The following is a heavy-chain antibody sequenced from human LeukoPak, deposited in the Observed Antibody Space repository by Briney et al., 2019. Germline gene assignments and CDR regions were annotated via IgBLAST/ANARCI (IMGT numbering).Heavy chain of an antibody. D-gene: IGHD2-2*02. V-gene: IGHV4-39*02. CDR2: IHIGGST. CDR3: AREGYCSGTSCYNFNY. J-gene: IGHJ4*02. CDR1: GGSISSSAYH. Sequence: PSETLSLTCTVSGGSISSSAYHWGWIRQPPGKGLEWIGSIHIGGSTYYNPSLKSRVTISVDTSKNQFSLNLRSVTAADTAMYYCAREGYCSGTSCYNFNYWGQGTLVTVSS.